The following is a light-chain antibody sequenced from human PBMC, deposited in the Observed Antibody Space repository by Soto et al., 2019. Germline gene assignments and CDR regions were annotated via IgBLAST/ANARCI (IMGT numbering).Light chain of an antibody. Sequence: DIQMTQSPSTLSGSVRDSVTITLRASQIMSSWLAGYLQKPGNAPKLLIYKASTLKSGVQSRFSGSGSGTALTITISSLQPDDVATYYCQHYNSYSEEFGQGTKVDIK. V-gene: IGKV1-5*03. CDR1: QIMSSW. CDR2: KAS. CDR3: QHYNSYSEE. J-gene: IGKJ1*01.